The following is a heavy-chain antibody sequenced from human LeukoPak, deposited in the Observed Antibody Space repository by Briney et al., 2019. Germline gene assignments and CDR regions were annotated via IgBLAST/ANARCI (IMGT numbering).Heavy chain of an antibody. J-gene: IGHJ3*02. CDR1: GYTFTDYY. V-gene: IGHV1-2*02. Sequence: ASVKVSCKASGYTFTDYYMNWVRQAPGQGLEWLGWINPNSGGTNYAQKFQGRVTMTRDTSTSTAYMELRRLAPDDTAVYYCAGPSTFYYDSSNYYPDAFDIWGRGTMVTVVS. D-gene: IGHD3-22*01. CDR3: AGPSTFYYDSSNYYPDAFDI. CDR2: INPNSGGT.